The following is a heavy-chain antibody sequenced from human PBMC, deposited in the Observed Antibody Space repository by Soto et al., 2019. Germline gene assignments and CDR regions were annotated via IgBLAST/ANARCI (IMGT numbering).Heavy chain of an antibody. CDR2: IYSVGST. J-gene: IGHJ4*02. CDR3: ARGSGSYDYFGY. D-gene: IGHD1-26*01. CDR1: GFTVGNSY. Sequence: EVQLVESGGGMVQPGGSLRLSCAVSGFTVGNSYMSWVRQAPGQGLEWVSTIYSVGSTFYADPVKGRFTISRDNSKNTLYLQMNSLRAEDTAMYYRARGSGSYDYFGYWGQGTLVSVSS. V-gene: IGHV3-66*01.